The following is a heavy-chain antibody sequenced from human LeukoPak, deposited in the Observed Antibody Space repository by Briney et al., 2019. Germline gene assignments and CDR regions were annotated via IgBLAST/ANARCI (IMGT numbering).Heavy chain of an antibody. V-gene: IGHV3-23*01. CDR2: ITGRGDNT. Sequence: PGGSLRLSCAASGFTFSDSAMSWVRQAPGKGLEWVSTITGRGDNTHYADSVKGRFTISRDNSKNTLYLQMNSLRAEDTAVYYCARDRSGPFDYWGQGTLVTVSS. CDR3: ARDRSGPFDY. CDR1: GFTFSDSA. D-gene: IGHD2-15*01. J-gene: IGHJ4*02.